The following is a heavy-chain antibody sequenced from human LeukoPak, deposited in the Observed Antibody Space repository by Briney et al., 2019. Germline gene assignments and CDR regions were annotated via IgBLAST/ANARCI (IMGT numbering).Heavy chain of an antibody. CDR3: ARDYGDYPYYMDV. J-gene: IGHJ6*03. D-gene: IGHD4-17*01. CDR2: IYHSGST. Sequence: SGTLSLTCTVSGGSISSSNWWSWVRQPPGKGLEWIGEIYHSGSTNYNPSLKSRVTISVDTSKNQFSLKLSSVTAADTAVYYCARDYGDYPYYMDVWGKGTTVTISS. V-gene: IGHV4-4*02. CDR1: GGSISSSNW.